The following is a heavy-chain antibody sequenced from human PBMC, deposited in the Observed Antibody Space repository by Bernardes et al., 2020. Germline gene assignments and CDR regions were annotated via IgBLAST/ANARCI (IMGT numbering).Heavy chain of an antibody. CDR3: ARDRAVAGTSWYFDL. J-gene: IGHJ2*01. CDR2: ISSSSSTI. Sequence: GGSLRLSCAASGFTFSSYSMNWVRQAPGKGLEWVSFISSSSSTIYYADSVKGRFTISRDNAKNSLYLQMNSLRAEDTAVYYCARDRAVAGTSWYFDLWGRGTLVTVSS. V-gene: IGHV3-48*01. CDR1: GFTFSSYS. D-gene: IGHD6-19*01.